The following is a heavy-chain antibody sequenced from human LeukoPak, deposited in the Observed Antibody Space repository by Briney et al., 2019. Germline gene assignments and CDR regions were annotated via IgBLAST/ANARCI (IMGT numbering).Heavy chain of an antibody. Sequence: SETLSLTCIVSGGSISSGSYYWSWIRQPAGKGLEWIGRIYTSGSTNCNPSLKSRFTISVDTSKNQFSLKLSSVTAADTAVYYCARWSSSSRRYFDYWGQGTLVTVSS. D-gene: IGHD6-13*01. CDR2: IYTSGST. V-gene: IGHV4-61*02. J-gene: IGHJ4*02. CDR3: ARWSSSSRRYFDY. CDR1: GGSISSGSYY.